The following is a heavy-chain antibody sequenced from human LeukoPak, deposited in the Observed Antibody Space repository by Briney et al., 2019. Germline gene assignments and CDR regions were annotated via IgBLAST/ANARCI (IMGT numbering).Heavy chain of an antibody. CDR2: INHSGST. CDR1: GGSISTYY. V-gene: IGHV4-34*01. D-gene: IGHD5-12*01. J-gene: IGHJ4*02. CDR3: ARVRWLRRIDY. Sequence: PPETLFLTCTVSGGSISTYYWSWIRQPPGKGLEWIGEINHSGSTNYNPSLKSRVTISVDTSKNQFSLKLSSVTAADTAVYYCARVRWLRRIDYWGQGTLVTVSS.